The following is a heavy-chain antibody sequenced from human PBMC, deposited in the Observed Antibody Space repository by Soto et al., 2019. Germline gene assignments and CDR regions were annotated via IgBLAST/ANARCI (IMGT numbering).Heavy chain of an antibody. Sequence: ASVKVSCKASGYTFTSYYMHCVRQAPGQGLEWMGIINPSGGSTSYAQKFQGRVTMTRDTSTSTVYVELSSLRSEDTAVYYCAREIAVAEGRGYWGQGTLVTVSS. CDR3: AREIAVAEGRGY. CDR2: INPSGGST. J-gene: IGHJ4*02. V-gene: IGHV1-46*01. D-gene: IGHD6-19*01. CDR1: GYTFTSYY.